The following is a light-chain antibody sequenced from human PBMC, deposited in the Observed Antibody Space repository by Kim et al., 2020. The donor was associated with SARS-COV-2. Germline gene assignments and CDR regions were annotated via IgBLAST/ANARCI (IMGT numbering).Light chain of an antibody. CDR3: SSYTSSSPYV. CDR1: SSDVGGYNY. Sequence: QSALTQPASVSGSPGQSITISCTGTSSDVGGYNYVSWYQQHPGKAPKLMIYDVSKRPSGVSNRFSGSKSGNTVSLTISGLQAEDEADYYCSSYTSSSPYVFGTGTKVTVL. V-gene: IGLV2-14*01. J-gene: IGLJ1*01. CDR2: DVS.